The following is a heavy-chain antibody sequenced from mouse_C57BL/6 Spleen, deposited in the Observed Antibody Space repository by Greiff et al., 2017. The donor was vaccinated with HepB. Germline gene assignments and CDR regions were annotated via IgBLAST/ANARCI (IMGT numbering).Heavy chain of an antibody. CDR3: ARGGDGFPWFAY. J-gene: IGHJ3*01. V-gene: IGHV2-2*01. Sequence: VQLQQSGPGLVQPSQSLSITCTVSGFSLTSYGVHWVRQSPGKGLEWLGVIWSGGSTDYNAAFISRLSISKDNSKSQVFCKMNSLQADDTAIYYCARGGDGFPWFAYWGQGTLVTVSA. D-gene: IGHD2-3*01. CDR1: GFSLTSYG. CDR2: IWSGGST.